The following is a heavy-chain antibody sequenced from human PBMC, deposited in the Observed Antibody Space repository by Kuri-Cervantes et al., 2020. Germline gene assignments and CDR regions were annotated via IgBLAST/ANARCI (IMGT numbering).Heavy chain of an antibody. CDR3: AKGRNWNDFFNRFDP. Sequence: ESLKISCTVSGGSISGFYWSWIRQPPGKGLEWIANIYYIGSTWSTNYNPSLKSRVTIPVDTSKNQFSLRLSSVSAADTAIYYCAKGRNWNDFFNRFDPWGQGTLVTVSS. CDR1: GGSISGFY. V-gene: IGHV4-59*01. D-gene: IGHD1-1*01. J-gene: IGHJ5*02. CDR2: IYYIGSTWST.